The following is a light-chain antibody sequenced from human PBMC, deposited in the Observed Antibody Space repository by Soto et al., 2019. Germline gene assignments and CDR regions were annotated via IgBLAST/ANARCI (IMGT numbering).Light chain of an antibody. V-gene: IGKV3-20*01. CDR2: GAS. J-gene: IGKJ2*01. CDR1: QSVCSSY. Sequence: EIVLTQSPGTLSLSPGERATLSCRASQSVCSSYLVWYQQKPGQALRLLIYGASSRATGIPDRFSGSGSGTDFALTISRLEPEDFAVYYCQQYSALPSTFGQGTKLEIK. CDR3: QQYSALPST.